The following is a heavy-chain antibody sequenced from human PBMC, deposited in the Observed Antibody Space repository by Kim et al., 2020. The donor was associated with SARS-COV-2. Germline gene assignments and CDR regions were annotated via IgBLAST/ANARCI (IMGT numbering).Heavy chain of an antibody. D-gene: IGHD3-3*01. CDR3: ARHFPGTSIRFLGLFQLDY. CDR1: GGSISSSGYY. Sequence: SETLSLTCIVSGGSISSSGYYWDWIRQPPGKGLEWIGSVYYTGNTYYNPSLKSRVNISVDTSKNQFSLKLSSVTAADTAVYYSARHFPGTSIRFLGLFQLDYWGQGILVTVSS. V-gene: IGHV4-39*01. J-gene: IGHJ4*02. CDR2: VYYTGNT.